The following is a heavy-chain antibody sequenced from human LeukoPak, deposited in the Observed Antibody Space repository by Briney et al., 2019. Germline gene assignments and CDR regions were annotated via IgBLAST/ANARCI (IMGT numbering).Heavy chain of an antibody. CDR2: IIPIFGTA. V-gene: IGHV1-69*05. D-gene: IGHD6-13*01. CDR1: GGTFSSYA. J-gene: IGHJ5*02. CDR3: ARDPYRSWEQNINWFDP. Sequence: SVKVSCKASGGTFSSYAISWVRQAPGQGLEWMGRIIPIFGTANYAQKFQGRVTITTDESTSTAYMELSSLRSEDTAVYYCARDPYRSWEQNINWFDPWGQGTLVTVSS.